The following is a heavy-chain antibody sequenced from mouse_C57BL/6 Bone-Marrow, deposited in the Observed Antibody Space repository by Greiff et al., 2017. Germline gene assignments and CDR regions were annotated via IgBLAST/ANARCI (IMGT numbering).Heavy chain of an antibody. J-gene: IGHJ2*01. CDR1: GYTFTSYW. CDR2: IDPSDSYT. V-gene: IGHV1-69*01. Sequence: QVQLQQPGAELVMPGASVKLSCKASGYTFTSYWMHWVKQRPGQGLEWIGEIDPSDSYTTYNQKFKGKSTLTVDKSSSTAYMQLSSLTSEDSAVYYCARRDWDGDYWGQGTTLTVSS. D-gene: IGHD4-1*01. CDR3: ARRDWDGDY.